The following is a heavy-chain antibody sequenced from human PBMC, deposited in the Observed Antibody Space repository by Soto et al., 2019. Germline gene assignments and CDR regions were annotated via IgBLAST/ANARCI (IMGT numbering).Heavy chain of an antibody. CDR2: INPSGGST. CDR3: AKVRMYYYDISGLDY. D-gene: IGHD3-22*01. CDR1: GYTFTSYY. V-gene: IGHV1-46*01. Sequence: ASVKVSCKASGYTFTSYYIHWVRQAPGQGLEWMGIINPSGGSTSYAQKFQGRVTMTRDTSTSTVYMELSSLRSEDTAVYYCAKVRMYYYDISGLDYWGQGTLVTVSS. J-gene: IGHJ4*02.